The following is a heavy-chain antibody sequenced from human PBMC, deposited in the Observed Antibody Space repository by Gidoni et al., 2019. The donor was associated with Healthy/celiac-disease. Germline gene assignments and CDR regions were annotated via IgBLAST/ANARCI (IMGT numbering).Heavy chain of an antibody. Sequence: QVQLVQSGAEVKKPGASVKVSCKASGGTFSSYAISWVRQAPGQGLEWMGGIIPIFGTANYAQKFQGRVTITADESTSTAYMELSSLRSEDTAVYYCARGYRKDGYNYFDYYYYYGMDVWGQGTTVTVSS. CDR3: ARGYRKDGYNYFDYYYYYGMDV. J-gene: IGHJ6*02. D-gene: IGHD5-12*01. V-gene: IGHV1-69*12. CDR2: IIPIFGTA. CDR1: GGTFSSYA.